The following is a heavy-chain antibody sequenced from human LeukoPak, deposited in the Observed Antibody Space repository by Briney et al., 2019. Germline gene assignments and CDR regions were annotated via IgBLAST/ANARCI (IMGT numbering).Heavy chain of an antibody. J-gene: IGHJ4*02. CDR2: IYYSGST. Sequence: SETLSLTCTVSGGSISSYCWSWIRQPPGKGLEWIGYIYYSGSTNYNPSLKSRVTISVDTSKNQFSLKLSSVTAADTAVYYCARGPVGRSSGVDYWGQGTLVTVSS. CDR3: ARGPVGRSSGVDY. D-gene: IGHD2-15*01. V-gene: IGHV4-59*01. CDR1: GGSISSYC.